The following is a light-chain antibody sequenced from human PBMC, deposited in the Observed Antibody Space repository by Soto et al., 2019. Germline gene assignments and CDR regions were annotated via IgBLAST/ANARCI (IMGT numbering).Light chain of an antibody. V-gene: IGKV1-5*01. CDR3: QQYNSYSPLT. Sequence: IQRTQSPSSLSASVGDRFTITCLASQSISSWLAWYQQKPGKAPKLLIFDAFSLESGVPPRFSGSRSGTEFTLTISSLQPDDYATYYCQQYNSYSPLTVGGGTQVDIK. CDR1: QSISSW. CDR2: DAF. J-gene: IGKJ4*01.